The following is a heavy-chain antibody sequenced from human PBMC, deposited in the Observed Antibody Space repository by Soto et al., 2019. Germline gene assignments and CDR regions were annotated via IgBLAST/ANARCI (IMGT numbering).Heavy chain of an antibody. J-gene: IGHJ4*02. V-gene: IGHV4-39*01. Sequence: QLQLQESGPGRVKPSETLSLTCTVSGGSISSTNHYWGWIRQPPGKGLEWIGDIYYSGLTHYNPSPKSRAPLSLDTFHNQFSLKLSSVTAADTAVYYCARHGYYYDSTGYYYFIWGQGTLVTVSS. CDR1: GGSISSTNHY. CDR3: ARHGYYYDSTGYYYFI. D-gene: IGHD3-22*01. CDR2: IYYSGLT.